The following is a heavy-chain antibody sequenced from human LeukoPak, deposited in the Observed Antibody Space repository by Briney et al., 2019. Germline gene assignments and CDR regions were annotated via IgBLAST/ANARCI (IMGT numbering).Heavy chain of an antibody. V-gene: IGHV3-21*01. CDR3: ARERCLELRRCYFDF. CDR1: GFTFSSYS. J-gene: IGHJ4*02. Sequence: GESLGLSCAASGFTFSSYSMNWVRQAPGKGLEWVSSISSGSTYIYYADSLKGRFTISRDNAKTSLYLQMNSLRAEDTAVYYCARERCLELRRCYFDFWGQGTLVTVSS. CDR2: ISSGSTYI. D-gene: IGHD1-7*01.